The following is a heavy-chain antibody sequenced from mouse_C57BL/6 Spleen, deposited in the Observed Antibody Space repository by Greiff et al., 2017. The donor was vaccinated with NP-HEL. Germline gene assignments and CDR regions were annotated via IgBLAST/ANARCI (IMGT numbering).Heavy chain of an antibody. V-gene: IGHV1-5*01. CDR3: TRHGSNPHWYFDV. J-gene: IGHJ1*03. CDR1: GYTFTSYW. D-gene: IGHD2-5*01. CDR2: IYPGNSDT. Sequence: VQLQQSGTVLARPGASVKMSCKTSGYTFTSYWMHWVKQRPGQALEWIGAIYPGNSDTSYNQKFKGKAKLTAVTSASTAYMELSSLTNEDSAVYYCTRHGSNPHWYFDVWGTGTTVTVSS.